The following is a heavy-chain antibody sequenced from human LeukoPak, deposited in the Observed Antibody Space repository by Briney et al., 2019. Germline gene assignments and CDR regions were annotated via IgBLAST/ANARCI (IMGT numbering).Heavy chain of an antibody. CDR2: IIPIFGTA. Sequence: ASVKVSCKSSGGTFSSYAISWVRQAPGQGLEWMGGIIPIFGTANYAQKFQGRVTITTDESTSTAYMELSSLRSEDTYVYYCARSTYYDILTGYFPPYYFDYWGQGTLVTVSS. V-gene: IGHV1-69*05. CDR1: GGTFSSYA. D-gene: IGHD3-9*01. J-gene: IGHJ4*02. CDR3: ARSTYYDILTGYFPPYYFDY.